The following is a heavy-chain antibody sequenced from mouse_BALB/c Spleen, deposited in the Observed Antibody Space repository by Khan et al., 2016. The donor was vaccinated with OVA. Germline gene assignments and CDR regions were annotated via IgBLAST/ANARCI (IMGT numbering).Heavy chain of an antibody. CDR2: IWSDGRT. J-gene: IGHJ4*01. V-gene: IGHV2-6-2*01. CDR3: GRRQYPLSMDS. Sequence: QVQLKQSGPDLVAPSQSLSITCTVSGFSLTSYAIHWVRQPPGKGLEWLVVIWSDGRTTYNSALKSRLSISKDNSKSQVFLKINSLQTDDTAVYYCGRRQYPLSMDSWGQGTSVTVSS. CDR1: GFSLTSYA.